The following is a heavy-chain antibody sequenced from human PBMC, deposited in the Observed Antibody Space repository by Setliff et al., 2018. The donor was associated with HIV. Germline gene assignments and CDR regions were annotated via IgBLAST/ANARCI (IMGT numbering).Heavy chain of an antibody. CDR3: TREIRDGYPRSSN. CDR2: IKSKTDGGTT. J-gene: IGHJ4*02. CDR1: GFTFKNAW. V-gene: IGHV3-15*01. D-gene: IGHD3-10*01. Sequence: GGSLRLSCVASGFTFKNAWMNWVRPAPGKGLEWIGRIKSKTDGGTTDYAAPVKGRFTISRDDSKSTLYLQLTTLRTEDTGFYFCTREIRDGYPRSSNWGQGTLVTVSS.